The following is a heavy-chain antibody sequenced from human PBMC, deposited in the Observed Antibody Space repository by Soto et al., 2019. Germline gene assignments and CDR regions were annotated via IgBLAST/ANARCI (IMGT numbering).Heavy chain of an antibody. CDR2: IYYSGST. CDR1: GGSISSSSYY. D-gene: IGHD3-10*01. V-gene: IGHV4-39*01. J-gene: IGHJ3*02. CDR3: ARHAHLKGSGAFDI. Sequence: QLQLQESGPGLVKPSETLSLTCTVSGGSISSSSYYWGWIRQPPGKGLEWIGSIYYSGSTYYNPSLKSRVTISVDTSKNQFSLKLSSVTAADTAVYYCARHAHLKGSGAFDIWGQGTMVTVSS.